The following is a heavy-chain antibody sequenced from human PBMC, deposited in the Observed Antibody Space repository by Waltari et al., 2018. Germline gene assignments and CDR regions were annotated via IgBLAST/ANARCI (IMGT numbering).Heavy chain of an antibody. Sequence: EVQLVESGGGLVQPGGSLRLSCAASGFTFSSYAMSWVRQAPGQGLEWVSAISGSGGSTYYADSVKGRFTISRDNSKNTLSLQMNSLRAEDTAVYYCAKDSVYYYDSSGYSTLIDYWGQGTLVTVSS. CDR3: AKDSVYYYDSSGYSTLIDY. V-gene: IGHV3-23*04. CDR2: ISGSGGST. D-gene: IGHD3-22*01. J-gene: IGHJ4*02. CDR1: GFTFSSYA.